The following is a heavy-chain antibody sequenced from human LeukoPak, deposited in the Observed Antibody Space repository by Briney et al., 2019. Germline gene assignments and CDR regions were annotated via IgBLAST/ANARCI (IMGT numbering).Heavy chain of an antibody. CDR1: GGSISSSSYY. CDR2: IYYSGST. Sequence: SETLSLTCTVSGGSISSSSYYWGWIRQPPGKGLEWIGSIYYSGSTYYNPSLKSRVTISVDTSKNQFSLKLSSVTAADTAVYYCARAREWQQLPRHWGQGTLVTVSS. CDR3: ARAREWQQLPRH. J-gene: IGHJ4*02. V-gene: IGHV4-39*07. D-gene: IGHD6-13*01.